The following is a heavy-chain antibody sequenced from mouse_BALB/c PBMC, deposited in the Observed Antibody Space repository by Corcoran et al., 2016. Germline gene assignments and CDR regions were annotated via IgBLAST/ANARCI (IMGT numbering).Heavy chain of an antibody. V-gene: IGHV14-3*02. CDR3: ARSMVTAY. CDR1: GFNIKDTF. CDR2: IDPANGNT. J-gene: IGHJ3*01. Sequence: EDQLQQSGADLVKPGASVKLSCTASGFNIKDTFMHWLKQRPEQGLEWVGRIDPANGNTKYDTKFQGKATITADTSSNTAYLQPSSLTSEDTAVYYCARSMVTAYWGQGTLVTVSA. D-gene: IGHD2-1*01.